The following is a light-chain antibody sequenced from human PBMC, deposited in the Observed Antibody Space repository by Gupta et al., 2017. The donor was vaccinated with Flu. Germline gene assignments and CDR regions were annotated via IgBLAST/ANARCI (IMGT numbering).Light chain of an antibody. CDR1: QSVSSN. CDR2: GAS. V-gene: IGKV3-15*01. Sequence: EIVMTQSPAPLSVSSGERATLSCRASQSVSSNLAWYQQKPGQAPRLLIYGASTRATGIPDRFSGSGSGTEFTLTISSLQSEDFAVYYCQQYNNWPPRDSFGQGTKLEIK. CDR3: QQYNNWPPRDS. J-gene: IGKJ2*03.